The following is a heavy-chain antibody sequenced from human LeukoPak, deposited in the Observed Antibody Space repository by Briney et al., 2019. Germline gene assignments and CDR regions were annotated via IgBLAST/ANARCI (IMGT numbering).Heavy chain of an antibody. D-gene: IGHD3-22*01. CDR2: IRYDGSNK. J-gene: IGHJ3*02. CDR3: ARSPYYYDSSGSPGVAFDI. Sequence: PGGSLRLSCAASGFTFSSYGMHWVRQAPGKGLEWVAFIRYDGSNKYYADSVKGRFTISRDNSKNTLYLQMNSLRAEDTAVYYCARSPYYYDSSGSPGVAFDIWGQGTMVTVSS. CDR1: GFTFSSYG. V-gene: IGHV3-30*02.